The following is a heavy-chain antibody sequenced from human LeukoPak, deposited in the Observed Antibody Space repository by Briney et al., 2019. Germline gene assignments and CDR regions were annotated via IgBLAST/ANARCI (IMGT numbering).Heavy chain of an antibody. Sequence: GGSLRLSCAASGFTFSSYAMSWVRQAPGKGLEWVSAISGNSDGADYADSVRGRFTISRDNSQNMVYQQMNSLRAEDTAVYYCAKEPTFGVRGVNDAFDVWGQGTMVIVSS. D-gene: IGHD3-10*01. V-gene: IGHV3-23*01. CDR3: AKEPTFGVRGVNDAFDV. CDR1: GFTFSSYA. CDR2: ISGNSDGA. J-gene: IGHJ3*01.